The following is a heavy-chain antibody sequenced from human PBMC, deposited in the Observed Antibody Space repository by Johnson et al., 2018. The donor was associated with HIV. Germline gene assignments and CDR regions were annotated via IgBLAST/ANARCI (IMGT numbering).Heavy chain of an antibody. J-gene: IGHJ3*02. CDR1: GFTFSSYG. D-gene: IGHD5-18*01. V-gene: IGHV3-30*04. CDR3: ARGRRIQLWLLADAFYI. CDR2: ISYDGSDK. Sequence: QVQLVESGGGVVQSGRSLRLSCAASGFTFSSYGMHWVRQAPAKGLEWVAVISYDGSDKDYADSVKGRFTISRDNAKNSLYLQMNSLRAEDTAVYYCARGRRIQLWLLADAFYIWGQGTMVTVSS.